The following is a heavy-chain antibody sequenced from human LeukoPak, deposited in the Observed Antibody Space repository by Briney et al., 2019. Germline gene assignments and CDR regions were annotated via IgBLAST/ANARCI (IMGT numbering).Heavy chain of an antibody. V-gene: IGHV4-59*01. D-gene: IGHD3-22*01. CDR2: IYYSGST. CDR1: GGSISDYY. J-gene: IGHJ4*02. Sequence: SETLSLTCTDSGGSISDYYWSWIRQPPGRGLEWIGYIYYSGSTHYNPSLKSRVTMSVDTSKNQFSLKVSSVTAADTAVYFCARNYDRMDYWGQGTLVTVSS. CDR3: ARNYDRMDY.